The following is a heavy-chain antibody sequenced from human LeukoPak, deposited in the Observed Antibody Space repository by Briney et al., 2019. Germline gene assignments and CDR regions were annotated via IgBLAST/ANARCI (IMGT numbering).Heavy chain of an antibody. CDR3: AKTYDNLWYFDF. D-gene: IGHD1-1*01. Sequence: GGSLRLSCAASGLSAYGMIWVRQAPGKGLEWVSAMSGGGTTTYYADSAKGRFTISQDNSKNTLYLQMNSLRAEDTTIYYCAKTYDNLWYFDFWGQGTLVTVSS. CDR1: GLSAYG. CDR2: MSGGGTTT. V-gene: IGHV3-23*01. J-gene: IGHJ4*02.